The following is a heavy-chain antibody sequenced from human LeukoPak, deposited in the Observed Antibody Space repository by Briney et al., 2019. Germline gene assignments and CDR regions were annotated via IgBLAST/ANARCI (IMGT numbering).Heavy chain of an antibody. Sequence: VASVKVSCKASGYTFTGYYMHWVRQAPGQGLEWMGWINPNSGGTNYAQKFQGWVTMTRDTSISTAYMELSRLRSDDTAVYYCARDHGPRCSSGWCFDYWGQGTLVTVSS. CDR2: INPNSGGT. V-gene: IGHV1-2*04. D-gene: IGHD6-19*01. J-gene: IGHJ4*02. CDR1: GYTFTGYY. CDR3: ARDHGPRCSSGWCFDY.